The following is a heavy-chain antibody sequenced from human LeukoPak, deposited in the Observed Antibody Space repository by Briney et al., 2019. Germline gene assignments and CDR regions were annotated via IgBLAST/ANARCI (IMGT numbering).Heavy chain of an antibody. CDR1: GGSLSGYY. CDR3: ARPPVPGYSSGTDAFDI. D-gene: IGHD6-19*01. J-gene: IGHJ3*02. CDR2: INHSGST. Sequence: SETLSLTCAVYGGSLSGYYWSWIRQPPGKGLEWIGEINHSGSTNYNPSLKSRVTISVDTSKNQFSLKLSSVTAADTAVYYCARPPVPGYSSGTDAFDIWGQGTMVTVSS. V-gene: IGHV4-34*01.